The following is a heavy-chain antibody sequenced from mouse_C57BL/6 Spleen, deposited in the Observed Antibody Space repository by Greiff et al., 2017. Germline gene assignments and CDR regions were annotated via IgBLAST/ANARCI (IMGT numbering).Heavy chain of an antibody. CDR3: ARASGTRYCDV. CDR1: GYAFSSYW. CDR2: IYPGDGDT. J-gene: IGHJ1*03. V-gene: IGHV1-80*01. Sequence: QVQLQQSGAELVKPGASVKISCKASGYAFSSYWMNWVKQRPGKGLEWIGQIYPGDGDTNYNGKFTGKATLTADKSSSTAYMQHSSLTSEDSAVYYWARASGTRYCDVWGTGTTVTVSS. D-gene: IGHD4-1*01.